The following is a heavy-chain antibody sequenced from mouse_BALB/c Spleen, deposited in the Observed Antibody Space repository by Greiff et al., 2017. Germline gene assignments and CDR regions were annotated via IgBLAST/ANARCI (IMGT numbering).Heavy chain of an antibody. J-gene: IGHJ4*01. CDR2: ISSGGGST. V-gene: IGHV5-12-1*01. Sequence: EVKLMESGGGLVKPGGSLKLSCAASGFAFSSYDMSWVRQTPEKRLEWVAYISSGGGSTYYPDTVKGRFTISRDNAKNTLYLQMSSLKSEDTAMYYCARLLLRIYAMDYWGQGTSVTVSS. D-gene: IGHD1-1*01. CDR1: GFAFSSYD. CDR3: ARLLLRIYAMDY.